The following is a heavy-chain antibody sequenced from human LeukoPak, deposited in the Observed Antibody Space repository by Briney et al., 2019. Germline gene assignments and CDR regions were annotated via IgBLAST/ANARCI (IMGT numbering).Heavy chain of an antibody. Sequence: GGSLRLSCAASGFTFSSYWMSWVRQAPGKGLEWVANIKLDGSKKYYVDSVKGRFTISRDNAKNSLYLEMNSLRAEDTAVYYCARDGVATGSDYWGQGTLVTVSS. V-gene: IGHV3-7*03. J-gene: IGHJ4*02. D-gene: IGHD5-12*01. CDR3: ARDGVATGSDY. CDR1: GFTFSSYW. CDR2: IKLDGSKK.